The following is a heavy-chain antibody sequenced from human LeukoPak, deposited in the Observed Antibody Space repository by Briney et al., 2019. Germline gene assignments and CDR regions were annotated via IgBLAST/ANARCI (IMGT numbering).Heavy chain of an antibody. CDR1: GYTFPCYY. D-gene: IGHD1-1*01. J-gene: IGHJ6*02. V-gene: IGHV1-2*02. Sequence: ASVRVSCQASGYTFPCYYMHWVRQAPGQGLEWMGWINPNSGGTNYAQKFQGRVTMTRDTSISTAYMELSRLRSDDTAVYYCARAEGNAYGMDVWGQGTTVTVSS. CDR3: ARAEGNAYGMDV. CDR2: INPNSGGT.